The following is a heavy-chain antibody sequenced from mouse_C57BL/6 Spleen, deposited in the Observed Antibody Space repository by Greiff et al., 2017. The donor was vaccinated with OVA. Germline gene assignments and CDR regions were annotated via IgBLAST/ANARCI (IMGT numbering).Heavy chain of an antibody. CDR2: IYPGDGDT. V-gene: IGHV1-82*01. J-gene: IGHJ2*01. CDR1: GYAFSSSW. D-gene: IGHD2-5*01. Sequence: VQLQQSGPELVKPGASVKISCKASGYAFSSSWMNWVKQRPGKGLEWIGRIYPGDGDTNYNGKFKGKATLTADKSSSTAYMQRSSLTSEDSAVYFCARGSNSLFDYWGQGTTLTVSS. CDR3: ARGSNSLFDY.